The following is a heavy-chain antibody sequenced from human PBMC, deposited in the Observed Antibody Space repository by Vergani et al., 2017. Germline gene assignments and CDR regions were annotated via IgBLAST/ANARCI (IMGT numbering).Heavy chain of an antibody. CDR1: GFTFSSYS. V-gene: IGHV3-21*01. Sequence: DVHLAESGGGFFQPGGSLRLSCAASGFTFSSYSMNWVRQAPGKGLEWVSSISSSSSYIYYADSVKGRFTISRDNAKNSLYLQMNSLRAEDTAVYYCAVSYSSSWSYYYYYMDVWGKGTTVTVSS. J-gene: IGHJ6*03. CDR2: ISSSSSYI. CDR3: AVSYSSSWSYYYYYMDV. D-gene: IGHD6-13*01.